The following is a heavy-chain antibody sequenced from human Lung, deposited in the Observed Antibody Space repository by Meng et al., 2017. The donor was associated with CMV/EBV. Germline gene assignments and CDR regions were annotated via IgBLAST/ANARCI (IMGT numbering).Heavy chain of an antibody. V-gene: IGHV3-23*03. CDR3: AKPIQGTYGMDV. CDR2: IYSGGSST. D-gene: IGHD2-2*02. CDR1: GFTFSSYA. J-gene: IGHJ6*02. Sequence: GESLKISCAASGFTFSSYAMSWVRQAPGKGLEWVSVIYSGGSSTYYADSVKGRFTISRDNSKNTLYLQMNSLRAEDTAVYYCAKPIQGTYGMDVWGQGTTVTGSS.